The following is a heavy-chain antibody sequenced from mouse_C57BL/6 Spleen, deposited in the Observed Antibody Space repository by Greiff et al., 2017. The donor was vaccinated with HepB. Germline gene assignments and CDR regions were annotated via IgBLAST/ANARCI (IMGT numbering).Heavy chain of an antibody. CDR1: GYAFSSSW. D-gene: IGHD1-1*01. Sequence: QVQLQQSGPELVKPGASVKISCKASGYAFSSSWMNWVKQRPGKGLEWIGRIYPGDGDTNYNGKFKGKATLTADKSSSTAYMQLSSLTSEDSAVYFCARSGFTTVPYYYAMDYWGQGTSVTVSS. CDR2: IYPGDGDT. J-gene: IGHJ4*01. V-gene: IGHV1-82*01. CDR3: ARSGFTTVPYYYAMDY.